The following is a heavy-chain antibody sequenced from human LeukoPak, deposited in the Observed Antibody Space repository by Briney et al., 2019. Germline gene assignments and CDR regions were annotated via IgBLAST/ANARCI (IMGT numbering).Heavy chain of an antibody. D-gene: IGHD4-11*01. J-gene: IGHJ4*02. V-gene: IGHV3-30*18. Sequence: PGRSLRLSCAASGFTFNSYGMHWVRQAPGKGLEWVAVISYDGSNKYYADSVKGRFTISRDNSKSTLYLEMNSLRVEDTAVYYCTKVRSGSSNWALRVFDYWGQGALVTVSS. CDR3: TKVRSGSSNWALRVFDY. CDR2: ISYDGSNK. CDR1: GFTFNSYG.